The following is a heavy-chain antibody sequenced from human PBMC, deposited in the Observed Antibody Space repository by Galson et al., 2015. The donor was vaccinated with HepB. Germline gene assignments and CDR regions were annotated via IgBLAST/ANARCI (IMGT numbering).Heavy chain of an antibody. CDR1: GDSVSSNSVV. V-gene: IGHV6-1*01. J-gene: IGHJ4*02. CDR3: ARSPAGSGYYRHFDY. Sequence: CAISGDSVSSNSVVWNWIRLSPSRGLEWLGRTYYRSKWYNDYAVSVKSRITINPDTSKNQFSLQLNSVTPEDTAVYYCARSPAGSGYYRHFDYWGQGTLVTVSS. CDR2: TYYRSKWYN. D-gene: IGHD3-22*01.